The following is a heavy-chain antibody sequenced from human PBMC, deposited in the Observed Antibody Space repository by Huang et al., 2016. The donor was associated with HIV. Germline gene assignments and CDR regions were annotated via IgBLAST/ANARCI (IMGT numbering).Heavy chain of an antibody. D-gene: IGHD3-3*01. CDR3: ARMPTPSYYDTWSLSPVEEDFFYYNLDV. Sequence: QVRLEQWGQGLLKPSETLSLTCAVYGASFNTYYWSWVRQSPAKGLEVMGEIKPGGSTNDNPSLKSRGTMTVDTSKNQFYLKFRAMTAADAAIYYCARMPTPSYYDTWSLSPVEEDFFYYNLDVWGQGTPVSVSS. J-gene: IGHJ6*02. CDR2: IKPGGST. V-gene: IGHV4-34*02. CDR1: GASFNTYY.